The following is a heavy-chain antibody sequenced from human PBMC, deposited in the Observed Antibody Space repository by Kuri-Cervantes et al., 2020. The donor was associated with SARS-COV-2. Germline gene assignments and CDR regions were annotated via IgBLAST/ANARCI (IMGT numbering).Heavy chain of an antibody. CDR1: GFTVSSNY. D-gene: IGHD5-24*01. V-gene: IGHV3-21*01. J-gene: IGHJ4*02. CDR3: ARLIGDGYPRYSFDH. CDR2: ISSWSTYI. Sequence: GESLKISCAASGFTVSSNYMSWVRQAPGKGLEWVSSISSWSTYIFYADSVKGRFTLSRDNARNSLYLQMNSLRAEDTAVYYCARLIGDGYPRYSFDHWGQGTLVTVSS.